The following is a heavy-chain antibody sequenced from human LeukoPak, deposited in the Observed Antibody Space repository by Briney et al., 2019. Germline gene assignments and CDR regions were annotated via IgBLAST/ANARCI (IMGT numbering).Heavy chain of an antibody. CDR3: ARKYCSGGSCYGGLDP. J-gene: IGHJ5*02. V-gene: IGHV3-53*01. CDR2: LYSGGTT. D-gene: IGHD2-15*01. Sequence: GGSLRLSCAASGFTVSSNYMSWVRQAPGKGLEWVSVLYSGGTTYYADAVKGRFTISRDSSKNTLYLQMDSLRVEETAVYYCARKYCSGGSCYGGLDPWGQGTLVTVSS. CDR1: GFTVSSNY.